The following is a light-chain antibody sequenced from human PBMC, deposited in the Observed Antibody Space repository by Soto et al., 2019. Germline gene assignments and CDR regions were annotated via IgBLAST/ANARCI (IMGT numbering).Light chain of an antibody. CDR1: NNDIGSDFNS. J-gene: IGLJ1*01. V-gene: IGLV2-14*01. CDR3: SSYVSITTPYV. Sequence: QSVLTQPASVSGSPGQSITISCTGTNNDIGSDFNSVSWYQQHPGKAPKLMIYEVTNRPSGVSSRFSGSKSGNTASLTISGLQAEDEDDYYCSSYVSITTPYVFGTGTKVTVL. CDR2: EVT.